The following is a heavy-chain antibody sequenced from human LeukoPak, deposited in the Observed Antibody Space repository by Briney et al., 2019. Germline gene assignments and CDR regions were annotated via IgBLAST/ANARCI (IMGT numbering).Heavy chain of an antibody. CDR1: GFTFDAYA. J-gene: IGHJ4*02. V-gene: IGHV3-43*02. CDR2: VSGDGGST. Sequence: GGALRLSCAASGFTFDAYAMHWVRQAPGKSLDWVSLVSGDGGSTYYADSVKGLFTVSRDNSKNSLYLQMNSLRTEDTALYYCAKDISRNFVVVPAADYWGQGTLVTVSS. CDR3: AKDISRNFVVVPAADY. D-gene: IGHD2-2*01.